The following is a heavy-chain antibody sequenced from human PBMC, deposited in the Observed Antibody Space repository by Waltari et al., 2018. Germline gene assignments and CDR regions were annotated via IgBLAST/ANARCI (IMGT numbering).Heavy chain of an antibody. V-gene: IGHV4-34*01. CDR3: ARGGSHYYDSSGYYPRGVAY. CDR1: GGSFSGYY. J-gene: IGHJ4*02. Sequence: QVQLQQWGAGLLKPSETLSLTCAVYGGSFSGYYWSWIRQPPGKGLEWIGEINHSGSTNYNRSINSRVTISVDTSKNQCSLKLSSVTAADTAVYYCARGGSHYYDSSGYYPRGVAYWGQGTLVTVSS. CDR2: INHSGST. D-gene: IGHD3-22*01.